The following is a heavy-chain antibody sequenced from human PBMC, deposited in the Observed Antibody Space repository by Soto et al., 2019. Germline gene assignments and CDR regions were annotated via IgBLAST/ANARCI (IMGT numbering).Heavy chain of an antibody. CDR3: ARRKVGASGTTDV. Sequence: SETLSLTCTVSGDSISRGGFNWGWVRHRPGKGLEWIGDIYYDGSIFYNPSLRSRTYISSDKSKNAVFLRLSSMSATDTAVYYCARRKVGASGTTDVWGQGMLVTVSS. V-gene: IGHV4-31*03. CDR1: GDSISRGGFN. J-gene: IGHJ4*02. CDR2: IYYDGSI. D-gene: IGHD1-26*01.